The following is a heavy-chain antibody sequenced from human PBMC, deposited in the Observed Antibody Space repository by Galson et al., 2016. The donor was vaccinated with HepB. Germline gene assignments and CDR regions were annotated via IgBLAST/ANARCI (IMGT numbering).Heavy chain of an antibody. D-gene: IGHD6-13*01. V-gene: IGHV3-23*01. J-gene: IGHJ6*04. CDR3: AKVARPGISAPRYGMDV. Sequence: SLRLSCAASGFTFSSYAMTWVRQAPGRGLEWVSGISGGATATYNADSVKGQFAISRDNSKNTLFLQMNNLRAEDTALYYCAKVARPGISAPRYGMDVWGKGTPVTVSS. CDR1: GFTFSSYA. CDR2: ISGGATAT.